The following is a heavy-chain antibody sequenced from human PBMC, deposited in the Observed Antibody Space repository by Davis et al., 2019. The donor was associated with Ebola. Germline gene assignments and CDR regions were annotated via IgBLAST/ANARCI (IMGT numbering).Heavy chain of an antibody. CDR3: ARDGHRSDSSNFFNY. D-gene: IGHD6-6*01. J-gene: IGHJ4*02. CDR2: IYSSGSS. V-gene: IGHV4-4*07. CDR1: GGSISGYY. Sequence: MPSETLSLTCTVSGGSISGYYWSWIRQPAGKGLEWIGRIYSSGSSKYNPSLKSRVTMSVDTSKNQFSLKLSSMTAADTAVYYCARDGHRSDSSNFFNYWGQGALVTVSS.